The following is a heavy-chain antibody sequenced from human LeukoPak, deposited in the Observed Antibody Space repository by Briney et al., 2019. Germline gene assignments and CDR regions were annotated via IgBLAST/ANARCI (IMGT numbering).Heavy chain of an antibody. CDR2: IIPIFGTA. CDR3: ARDPETYYYGSRISFDY. D-gene: IGHD3-10*01. CDR1: GGTFSSYA. J-gene: IGHJ4*02. V-gene: IGHV1-69*05. Sequence: SVKVSCKASGGTFSSYAISWVRQAPGQGLEWMGRIIPIFGTANYAQKFQGRVTITTDESTSTAYMELSSLRSEDTAVYYCARDPETYYYGSRISFDYWGQGTLVTVSS.